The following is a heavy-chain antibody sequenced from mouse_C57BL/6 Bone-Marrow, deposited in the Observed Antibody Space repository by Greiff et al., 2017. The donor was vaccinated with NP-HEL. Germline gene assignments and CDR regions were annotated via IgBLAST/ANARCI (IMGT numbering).Heavy chain of an antibody. CDR3: ARWDYGSSYPHYAMDY. Sequence: QVQLQQPGAELVRPGSSVKLSCKASGYTFTSYWMHWVKQRPIQGLEWIGNIDPSDSETHYNQKFKDKATLTVDKSSSTAYMQLSSLTSEDSAVYYCARWDYGSSYPHYAMDYWGQGTSVTVSS. CDR2: IDPSDSET. V-gene: IGHV1-52*01. CDR1: GYTFTSYW. D-gene: IGHD1-1*01. J-gene: IGHJ4*01.